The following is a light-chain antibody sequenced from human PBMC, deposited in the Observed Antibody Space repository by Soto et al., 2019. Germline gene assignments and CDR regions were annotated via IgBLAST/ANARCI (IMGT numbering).Light chain of an antibody. V-gene: IGLV1-44*01. CDR1: SSNIGSNT. CDR2: SNN. CDR3: AAWDDSLSRVV. J-gene: IGLJ3*02. Sequence: QLVLTQPPSASGTPGQRVTISCSGSSSNIGSNTVNWYQQLPGTAPKLLIYSNNQRPSGVPDRFSGSKSDTSASLAISGLRSEDEADYFCAAWDDSLSRVVFGGGTKLTVL.